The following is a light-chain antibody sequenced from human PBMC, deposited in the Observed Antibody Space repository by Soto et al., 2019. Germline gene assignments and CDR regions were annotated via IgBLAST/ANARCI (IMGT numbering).Light chain of an antibody. J-gene: IGLJ1*01. CDR1: SSDVGSYNL. CDR3: CSYAGTKGNV. CDR2: EGS. V-gene: IGLV2-23*01. Sequence: QSALTQPASVSGSPGQSITISCTGTSSDVGSYNLVSWYRQHPGKAPKLMIYEGSKRPSGVSNRFSGSKSGNTASLTISGLQAEDEADYYCCSYAGTKGNVFGIGTKLTVL.